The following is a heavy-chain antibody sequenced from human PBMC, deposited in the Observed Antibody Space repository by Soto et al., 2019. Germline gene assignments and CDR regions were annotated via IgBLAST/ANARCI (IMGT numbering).Heavy chain of an antibody. D-gene: IGHD2-2*01. CDR1: GFTFSSYG. V-gene: IGHV3-30*18. CDR3: AKDNCITTSCYRLHNWFDP. J-gene: IGHJ5*02. CDR2: ISYGGSNQ. Sequence: QVQLVESGGGVVQPGRSLRLSCAASGFTFSSYGMHWVRQAPGKGLEWVAVISYGGSNQYYADSVKGRFTISRDNSKNTLYLQMNNLRAEDTAVYYCAKDNCITTSCYRLHNWFDPWGQGTLVTVSS.